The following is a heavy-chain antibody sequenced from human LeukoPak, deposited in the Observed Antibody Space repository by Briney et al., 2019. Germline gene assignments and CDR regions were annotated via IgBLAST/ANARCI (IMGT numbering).Heavy chain of an antibody. J-gene: IGHJ4*02. Sequence: GASVKVSCKASGYTFTGYYMHWVRQATGQGLEWMGWMNPNSGNTGYAQKFQGRVTMTRNTSISTAYMELSSLRSEDTAVYHCARGARAFNYGDYEVDYWGQGTLVTVSS. D-gene: IGHD4-17*01. CDR3: ARGARAFNYGDYEVDY. CDR1: GYTFTGYY. CDR2: MNPNSGNT. V-gene: IGHV1-8*02.